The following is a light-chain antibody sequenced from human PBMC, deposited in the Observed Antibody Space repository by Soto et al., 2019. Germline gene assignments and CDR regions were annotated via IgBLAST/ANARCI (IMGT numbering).Light chain of an antibody. CDR3: SLYTNDNSPLV. Sequence: QSALTQPASVSGSPGQSITITCTGTGSDVGGYNYVSWYQQHPGKAPKVMIYDVSNRPSGVSNRFSGSKSGNTASLTISGLQAEDEADYYCSLYTNDNSPLVFGGGTKLTVL. V-gene: IGLV2-14*01. J-gene: IGLJ2*01. CDR1: GSDVGGYNY. CDR2: DVS.